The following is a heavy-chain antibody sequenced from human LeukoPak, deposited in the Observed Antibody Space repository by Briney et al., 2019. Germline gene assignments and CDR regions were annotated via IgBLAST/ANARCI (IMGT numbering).Heavy chain of an antibody. D-gene: IGHD3-10*01. CDR2: INHSGST. J-gene: IGHJ4*02. Sequence: PSETLSLTCAVYGGSFSGYYWSWIRQPPGKGLEWIGEINHSGSTNYNPSLKSRVTISVDTSKNQFSLKLSSVTAADTAVYYCARNNGSGSLRGYYFDYWGQGTLVTVSS. CDR3: ARNNGSGSLRGYYFDY. V-gene: IGHV4-34*01. CDR1: GGSFSGYY.